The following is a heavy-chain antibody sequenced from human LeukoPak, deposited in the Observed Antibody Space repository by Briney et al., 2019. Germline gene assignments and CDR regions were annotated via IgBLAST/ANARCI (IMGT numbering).Heavy chain of an antibody. D-gene: IGHD1-26*01. Sequence: PGGSLRLSCAASGFTFSDYYMSWIRQAPEKGLEWVSYISSSGSTIYYADSVKGRFTISRDNAKNSLYLQMNSLRAEDTAVYYCAREGSGSSDVRTYFDYWGQGTLVTVSS. J-gene: IGHJ4*02. V-gene: IGHV3-11*01. CDR1: GFTFSDYY. CDR2: ISSSGSTI. CDR3: AREGSGSSDVRTYFDY.